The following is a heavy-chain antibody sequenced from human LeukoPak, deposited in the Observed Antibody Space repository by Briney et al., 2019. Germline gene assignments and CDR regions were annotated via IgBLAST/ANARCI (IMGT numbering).Heavy chain of an antibody. Sequence: ASVKVSCKASGYTFTSYDINWVRQATGQGLEWMGWMNPNSGNTGYAQKFQGRVTMTRNTSISTAYMELSSLRSEDTAVYYCARDLGYCTNGVCHNWFDSWGQGTLVTVSS. D-gene: IGHD2-8*01. CDR1: GYTFTSYD. CDR3: ARDLGYCTNGVCHNWFDS. CDR2: MNPNSGNT. J-gene: IGHJ5*01. V-gene: IGHV1-8*01.